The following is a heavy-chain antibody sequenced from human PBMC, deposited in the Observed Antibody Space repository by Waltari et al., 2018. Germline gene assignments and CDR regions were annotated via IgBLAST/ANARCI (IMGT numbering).Heavy chain of an antibody. Sequence: QLQLQESGPGLVKPSETLSLTCTVSGGSISSSSYYWGWIRHPPGKGLEWIGSIYYSGSTYYNPSLKDRVTIPLDTSKNQFTLKLSSVTAADTAGYYCARDRVDYYGMDVWGQGTTVTVSS. CDR3: ARDRVDYYGMDV. D-gene: IGHD3-3*01. CDR2: IYYSGST. CDR1: GGSISSSSYY. V-gene: IGHV4-39*07. J-gene: IGHJ6*02.